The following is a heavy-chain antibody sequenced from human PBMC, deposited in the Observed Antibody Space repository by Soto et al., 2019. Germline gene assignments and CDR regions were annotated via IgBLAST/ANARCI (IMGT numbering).Heavy chain of an antibody. CDR3: ARGGVVGAISH. D-gene: IGHD1-26*01. J-gene: IGHJ4*02. CDR2: INHSGST. Sequence: KPSETLSLTCAVYGGSFSGYYWSWIRQPPGKGLEWIGEINHSGSTNYNPSLKSRVTISVDTSKNQFSLKLSSVTAADTAVYYCARGGVVGAISHWGQGTLVTVSS. V-gene: IGHV4-34*01. CDR1: GGSFSGYY.